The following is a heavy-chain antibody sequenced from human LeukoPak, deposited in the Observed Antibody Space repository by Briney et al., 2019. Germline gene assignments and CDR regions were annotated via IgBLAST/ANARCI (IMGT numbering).Heavy chain of an antibody. CDR1: GFTSSTLD. CDR2: ICSSSSYI. V-gene: IGHV3-21*01. Sequence: GGSLRLSCAASGFTSSTLDMSWVRQAPGKGLEWVSSICSSSSYIYYADSVKGRFTISRDNAKNSLYLQMKSLRAEDTAVYYCARELRSPVNLYSNYAHYYYGMDVWGQGTTVTVS. J-gene: IGHJ6*02. CDR3: ARELRSPVNLYSNYAHYYYGMDV. D-gene: IGHD4-11*01.